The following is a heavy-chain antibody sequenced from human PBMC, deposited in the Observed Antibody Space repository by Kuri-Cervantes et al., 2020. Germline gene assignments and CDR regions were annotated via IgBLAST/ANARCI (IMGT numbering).Heavy chain of an antibody. Sequence: LSLTCAASGFTFSSYAMHWVRQAPGKGLEWVAVISYDGSNKYYADSVKGRFTISRDNAKNSLYLQMNSLRAEDTAVYYCARDDYSNQFDYWGQGTLVTVSS. V-gene: IGHV3-30-3*01. D-gene: IGHD4-11*01. CDR1: GFTFSSYA. CDR2: ISYDGSNK. CDR3: ARDDYSNQFDY. J-gene: IGHJ4*02.